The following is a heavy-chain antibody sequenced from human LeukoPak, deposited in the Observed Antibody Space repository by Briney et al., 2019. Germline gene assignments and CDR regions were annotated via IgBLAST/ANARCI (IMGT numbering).Heavy chain of an antibody. CDR1: GFPFSDYG. CDR3: AKDGDTVSGTYYFDMDV. J-gene: IGHJ6*03. CDR2: ISHDGNNK. D-gene: IGHD1-26*01. V-gene: IGHV3-30*18. Sequence: GGSLRLSCAASGFPFSDYGMYWVRQAPGKGLEWLAVISHDGNNKYYADSVKGRITISRDNSRNTLYLQMNSLRAEDTALYYCAKDGDTVSGTYYFDMDVWGKGTTVTISS.